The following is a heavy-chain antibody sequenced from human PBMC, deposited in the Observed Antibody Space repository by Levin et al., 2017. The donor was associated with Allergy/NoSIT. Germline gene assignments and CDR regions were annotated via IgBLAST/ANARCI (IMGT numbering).Heavy chain of an antibody. J-gene: IGHJ3*02. CDR1: GFTFKSYG. CDR3: AKGHYYDSSGFLYKSDAFDM. D-gene: IGHD3-22*01. Sequence: AASGFTFKSYGMSWVRQAPGKGLEWVAVISGNGDSTYYADSVKGRFTISRDNSKNTLYVQMNSLRVEDTAIYYCAKGHYYDSSGFLYKSDAFDMWGQGTKVTVSS. V-gene: IGHV3-23*01. CDR2: ISGNGDST.